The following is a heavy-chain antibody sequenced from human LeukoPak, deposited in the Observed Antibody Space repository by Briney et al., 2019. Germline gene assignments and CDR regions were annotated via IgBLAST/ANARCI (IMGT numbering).Heavy chain of an antibody. J-gene: IGHJ4*02. CDR3: ARHSGTATIKALDY. CDR1: GGSISSSSYY. CDR2: INHSGST. Sequence: PSETLSLTCTVSGGSISSSSYYWSWIRQPPGKGLEWIGEINHSGSTNYNPSLKSRVTISVDTSKNQFSLKLSSVTAADTAVYYCARHSGTATIKALDYWGPGTLVTVSS. D-gene: IGHD5-18*01. V-gene: IGHV4-39*07.